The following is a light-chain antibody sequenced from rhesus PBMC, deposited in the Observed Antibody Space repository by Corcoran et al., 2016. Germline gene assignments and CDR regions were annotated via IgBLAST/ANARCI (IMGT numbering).Light chain of an antibody. CDR3: QQHNSYPYS. Sequence: DIQMTQSPSSLSASVGDTVTITCRASQSISSWLAWYQQKPGKAPKLLIHKASSLQSGVPSRFSGSGSGTDFTLPISSLQSEDFATYYCQQHNSYPYSFGQGTKVEIK. CDR2: KAS. CDR1: QSISSW. J-gene: IGKJ2*01. V-gene: IGKV1-22*01.